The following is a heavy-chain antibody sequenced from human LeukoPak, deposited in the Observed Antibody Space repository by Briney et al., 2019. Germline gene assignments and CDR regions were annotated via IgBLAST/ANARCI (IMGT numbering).Heavy chain of an antibody. CDR2: INHSGST. CDR3: ARVVTSSSSSQGDY. D-gene: IGHD6-6*01. V-gene: IGHV4-34*01. CDR1: GGSFSGYY. Sequence: SETLSLTCAVYGGSFSGYYWSWIRQPPGKGLEWIGEINHSGSTNYNPSLKSRVTISVDTSKNQFSLKLSSVTAADTAVYYCARVVTSSSSSQGDYWGQGTLVTVSS. J-gene: IGHJ4*02.